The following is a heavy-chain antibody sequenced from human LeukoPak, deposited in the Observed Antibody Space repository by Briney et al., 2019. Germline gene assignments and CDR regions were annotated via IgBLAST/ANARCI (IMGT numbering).Heavy chain of an antibody. V-gene: IGHV1-8*01. CDR2: MNPNSGNT. Sequence: ASVKVSCKASGYTFTSYDINWVRQATGQGLEWMGWMNPNSGNTGYAQKFQGRVTMTRDTSISTAYMELSRLRSDDTAVYYCARENGDYVFGGHDYWGQGTLVTVSS. D-gene: IGHD4-17*01. CDR1: GYTFTSYD. CDR3: ARENGDYVFGGHDY. J-gene: IGHJ4*02.